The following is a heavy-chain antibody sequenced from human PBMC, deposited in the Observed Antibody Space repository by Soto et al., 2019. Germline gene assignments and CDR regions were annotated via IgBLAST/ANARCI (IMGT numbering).Heavy chain of an antibody. Sequence: QVQLQQWGAGLLKPSETLSLTCAVYCGSFSGYYWSWIRQPPGKGLEWIGEINHGGSTNYNPSLKSPVHXSVDTSKNQFSLKLSSVTAADTAVYYCARTSRFDCWGQGTLVTVSS. J-gene: IGHJ4*02. V-gene: IGHV4-34*01. D-gene: IGHD6-6*01. CDR3: ARTSRFDC. CDR1: CGSFSGYY. CDR2: INHGGST.